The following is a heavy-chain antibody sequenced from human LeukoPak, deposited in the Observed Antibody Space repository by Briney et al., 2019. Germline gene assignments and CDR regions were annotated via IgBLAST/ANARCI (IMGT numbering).Heavy chain of an antibody. CDR3: ARSGTVTTWNY. V-gene: IGHV4-31*03. CDR2: IYYSGTT. CDR1: GGSISSGGYS. J-gene: IGHJ4*02. D-gene: IGHD4-17*01. Sequence: PSETLSLTCTVSGGSISSGGYSWSWIRQHPGKGLGWIGCIYYSGTTYYHPSLTSRVAISVDTSKNQFSLKLSSVTAADTAVYYCARSGTVTTWNYWGQGTLVTVSS.